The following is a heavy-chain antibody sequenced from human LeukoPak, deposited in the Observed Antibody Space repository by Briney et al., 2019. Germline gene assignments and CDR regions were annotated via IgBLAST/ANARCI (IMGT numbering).Heavy chain of an antibody. CDR2: IKQDGSEK. Sequence: GGSLRLSCAASGFTFSSYWMSWVRQAPGKGLEWVANIKQDGSEKYYVGSVKGRFTISRDNAKNSLYLQMNRLRAEGTAVYYCARDVVGYGDYLGYWRQGTLVTVSS. V-gene: IGHV3-7*01. D-gene: IGHD4-17*01. CDR1: GFTFSSYW. CDR3: ARDVVGYGDYLGY. J-gene: IGHJ4*02.